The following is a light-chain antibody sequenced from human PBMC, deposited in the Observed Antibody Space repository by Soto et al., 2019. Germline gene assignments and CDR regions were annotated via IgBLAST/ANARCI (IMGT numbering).Light chain of an antibody. CDR3: QQYGSSPRT. CDR1: QSVDSTY. J-gene: IGKJ1*01. CDR2: GAS. V-gene: IGKV3-20*01. Sequence: EILMTQSPATLSVSPGERATLSCRASQSVDSTYLAWYQQRPGQAPRLLIFGASTKATGIPDRFSGSGSGTDFTLTISRLEPEDFAVYYCQQYGSSPRTFGQGTKVDIK.